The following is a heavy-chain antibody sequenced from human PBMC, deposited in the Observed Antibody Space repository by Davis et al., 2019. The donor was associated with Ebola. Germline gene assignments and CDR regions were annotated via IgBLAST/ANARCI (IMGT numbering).Heavy chain of an antibody. J-gene: IGHJ3*02. CDR3: ARTSIVGTTTTASDI. V-gene: IGHV1-18*01. CDR2: ISAYNGNA. D-gene: IGHD1-26*01. CDR1: GYTFKNYA. Sequence: ASVKVSCKASGYTFKNYAISWVRRAPGQGLEWMGWISAYNGNANYAQILQGRVTMTTDTSTGTAYMELRSLRSDDTAVYFCARTSIVGTTTTASDIWGQGTKVTVSS.